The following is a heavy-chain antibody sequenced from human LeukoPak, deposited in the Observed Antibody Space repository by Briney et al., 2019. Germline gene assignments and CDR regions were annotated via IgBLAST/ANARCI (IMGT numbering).Heavy chain of an antibody. V-gene: IGHV3-21*01. J-gene: IGHJ4*02. Sequence: GGSLRLSCVASGFPFRSFSMNWVRQAPGKGLEWVSSISSSSTYIYYAGSVKGRFTISRDNAKNSLYLQMNSLRVEDTAVYYCAKPYYYGSRSYMDYWGQGTLVTVSS. CDR1: GFPFRSFS. CDR3: AKPYYYGSRSYMDY. CDR2: ISSSSTYI. D-gene: IGHD3-10*01.